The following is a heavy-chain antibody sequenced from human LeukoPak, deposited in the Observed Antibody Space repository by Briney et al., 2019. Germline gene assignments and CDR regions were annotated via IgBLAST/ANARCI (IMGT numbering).Heavy chain of an antibody. Sequence: GASVKVSCKASGYTFTSYGFSWVRQAPGQGLEWMGWISAYNGNTNYAQKLQGRVTMTTDTSTSTAYMDLRSLRSDDTAVYYCARGGFGTGYSYVDYWGQGTLVTVSS. CDR3: ARGGFGTGYSYVDY. D-gene: IGHD5-18*01. CDR1: GYTFTSYG. CDR2: ISAYNGNT. V-gene: IGHV1-18*01. J-gene: IGHJ4*02.